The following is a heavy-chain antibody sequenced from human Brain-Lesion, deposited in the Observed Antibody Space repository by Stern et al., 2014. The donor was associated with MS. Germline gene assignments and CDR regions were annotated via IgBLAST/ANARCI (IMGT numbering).Heavy chain of an antibody. J-gene: IGHJ5*01. D-gene: IGHD3-10*01. Sequence: EVQLVESGGGFVQPGGSLRLSCAASGFTFSNYWMHWVRQAPGKGLVWVVRVNNDGRRTSYADSVKGRFTMSRDNAKNTLYLQMNSLRVEDTAIYYCARGERWFDSWGQGTLVTVSS. CDR1: GFTFSNYW. CDR2: VNNDGRRT. CDR3: ARGERWFDS. V-gene: IGHV3-74*02.